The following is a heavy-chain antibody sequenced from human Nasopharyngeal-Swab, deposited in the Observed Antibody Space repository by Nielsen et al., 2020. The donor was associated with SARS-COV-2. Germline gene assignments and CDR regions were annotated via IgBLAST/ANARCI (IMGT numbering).Heavy chain of an antibody. CDR3: ARGRAVSVVPAARFDH. D-gene: IGHD2-2*01. Sequence: SETLSLTCTVSGGSISSGDYYWSWIRQPPGKGLEWIGYIYYSGSTYYNPSLKSRVTISVDTSKNQFSLKLSSVTAADTAVYYCARGRAVSVVPAARFDHWGQGTLVTVSS. CDR2: IYYSGST. J-gene: IGHJ4*02. V-gene: IGHV4-30-4*08. CDR1: GGSISSGDYY.